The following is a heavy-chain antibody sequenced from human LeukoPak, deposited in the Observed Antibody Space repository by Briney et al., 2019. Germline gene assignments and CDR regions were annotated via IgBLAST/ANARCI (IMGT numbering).Heavy chain of an antibody. D-gene: IGHD6-19*01. V-gene: IGHV4-39*01. CDR2: INYSGST. Sequence: KPSETLSLTCTVSGGGSISSSNHYWGWIRQPPGEGLEWIGSINYSGSTQYNPSLKSRVTISADTSKDQFSLKLTSVTAADTAVYYCARHSDGWYWGGTGLDVWGQGTTVIVSS. J-gene: IGHJ6*02. CDR1: GGGSISSSNHY. CDR3: ARHSDGWYWGGTGLDV.